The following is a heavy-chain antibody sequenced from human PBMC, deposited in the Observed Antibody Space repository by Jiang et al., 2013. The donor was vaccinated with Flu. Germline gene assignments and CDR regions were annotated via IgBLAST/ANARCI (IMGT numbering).Heavy chain of an antibody. CDR3: ARGISSGWDYYYYASGP. CDR2: ISSGGGTI. D-gene: IGHD6-25*01. Sequence: VQLVESGGGLVQPGGSLRLSCVASGFTFSTYEMNWVRQAPGKGLEWVSYISSGGGTIFYADSVKGRLTVSRDNAQNSVFLQMSSLRVEDTAVYYCARGISSGWDYYYYASGPRGTKGHGHRLL. CDR1: GFTFSTYE. V-gene: IGHV3-48*03. J-gene: IGHJ6*01.